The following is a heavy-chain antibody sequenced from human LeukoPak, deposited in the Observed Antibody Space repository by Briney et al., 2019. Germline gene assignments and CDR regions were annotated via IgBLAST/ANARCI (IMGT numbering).Heavy chain of an antibody. J-gene: IGHJ4*02. D-gene: IGHD3-22*01. V-gene: IGHV4-59*01. CDR1: GASISSYY. CDR3: ARLTDKSSDYYFFFDY. CDR2: IYYSGST. Sequence: SETLSHTCTVSGASISSYYWSWIRQPPGKGLEWIGYIYYSGSTNYNPSLKSRVTMSVDTSKNQLSLNLNSVTAADTAVYYCARLTDKSSDYYFFFDYWGQGTLVTVSS.